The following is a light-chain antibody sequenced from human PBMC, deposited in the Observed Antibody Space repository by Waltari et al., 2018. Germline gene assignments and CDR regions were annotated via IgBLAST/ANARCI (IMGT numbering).Light chain of an antibody. J-gene: IGKJ2*01. V-gene: IGKV4-1*01. CDR1: RSVLYSSNNKNY. Sequence: DIVMTQSPDSLTVSLGERATLNCKLRRSVLYSSNNKNYLAWYQQKPGQPPKLLIFWASTRESGVPDRFSGSGSGTDFTLTISSLQAEDVAVYYCQQYYSIPQTFGQGTKLEIK. CDR3: QQYYSIPQT. CDR2: WAS.